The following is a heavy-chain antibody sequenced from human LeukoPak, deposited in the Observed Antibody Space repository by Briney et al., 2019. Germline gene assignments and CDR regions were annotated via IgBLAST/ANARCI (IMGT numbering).Heavy chain of an antibody. V-gene: IGHV3-21*01. D-gene: IGHD1-1*01. CDR3: ASTVIHWNPGVMDA. J-gene: IGHJ6*03. Sequence: GGSLRLSCAASGFTSSSYSMNWVRQAPGKGLEWVSSISSSSSYIYYADSVKGRFTISRDNAKNSLYLQMNSLRAEDTAVYYCASTVIHWNPGVMDAWGKGTTVTVSS. CDR1: GFTSSSYS. CDR2: ISSSSSYI.